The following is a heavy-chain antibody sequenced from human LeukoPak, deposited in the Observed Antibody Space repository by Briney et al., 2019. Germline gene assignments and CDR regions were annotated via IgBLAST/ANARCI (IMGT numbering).Heavy chain of an antibody. Sequence: PSETLSLTCTVSGGSISSSSYYWGRIRQPPGKGLEWIGSIYYSGSTYYNPSLKSRVTISVDTSKNQFPLKLSSVTAADTAVYYCARHGPYYYGSGILGREINWFDPWGQGTLVTVSS. J-gene: IGHJ5*02. CDR2: IYYSGST. D-gene: IGHD3-10*01. CDR3: ARHGPYYYGSGILGREINWFDP. CDR1: GGSISSSSYY. V-gene: IGHV4-39*01.